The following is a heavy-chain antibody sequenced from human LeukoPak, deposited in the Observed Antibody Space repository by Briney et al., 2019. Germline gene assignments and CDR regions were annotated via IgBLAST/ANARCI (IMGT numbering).Heavy chain of an antibody. V-gene: IGHV1-46*01. CDR2: INPSGGST. D-gene: IGHD2-15*01. J-gene: IGHJ6*02. Sequence: GASVKVSCKASGYTFTRYYMHWVRQAPGQGLEWMGIINPSGGSTSYAQKFQGRVTMTRDTSTSTVYMELSSLRSEDTAVYYCARAGYCSGGSCPLHPYYYYGMDVWGQGTTVTVSS. CDR1: GYTFTRYY. CDR3: ARAGYCSGGSCPLHPYYYYGMDV.